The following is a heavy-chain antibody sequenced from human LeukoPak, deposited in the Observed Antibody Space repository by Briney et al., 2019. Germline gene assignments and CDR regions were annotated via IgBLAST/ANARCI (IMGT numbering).Heavy chain of an antibody. CDR1: GYTFTSYY. CDR3: ARVEKAGWFDP. CDR2: INPSGGST. J-gene: IGHJ5*02. D-gene: IGHD6-19*01. V-gene: IGHV1-46*01. Sequence: GASVKVSCKASGYTFTSYYMHWVRQAPGQGLEWMGIINPSGGSTSYAQKFQSRVTMTRDTSTSTVYMELSSLRSEDTAVYYCARVEKAGWFDPWGQGTLVTVSS.